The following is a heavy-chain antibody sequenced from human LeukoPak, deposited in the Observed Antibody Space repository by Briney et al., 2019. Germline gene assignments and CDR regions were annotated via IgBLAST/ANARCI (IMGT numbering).Heavy chain of an antibody. J-gene: IGHJ4*02. CDR2: IYYSGST. D-gene: IGHD3-10*01. V-gene: IGHV4-39*07. Sequence: SETLSLTCAVSGGSISSSSYYWGWIRQPPGKGLEWIGSIYYSGSTCYNPSLKSRVTISVDTSKNQFSLKLSSVTAADTAVYYCASDGVVRGVLDYWGQGTLVTVSS. CDR1: GGSISSSSYY. CDR3: ASDGVVRGVLDY.